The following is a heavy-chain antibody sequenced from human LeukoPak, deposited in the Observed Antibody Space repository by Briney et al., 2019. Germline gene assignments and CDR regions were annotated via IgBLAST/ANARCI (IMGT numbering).Heavy chain of an antibody. V-gene: IGHV3-23*01. CDR1: GFTFSTYA. Sequence: GGSLRLSCAASGFTFSTYAMSWVRQAPGKGLEWGSVISNSGSSTHYADSVKGRFSISRDNSRNTLYLQMNSLRTDDTAVYYCAKDLLSQQVARCFDYWGQGTLVTVSS. J-gene: IGHJ4*02. D-gene: IGHD6-13*01. CDR3: AKDLLSQQVARCFDY. CDR2: ISNSGSST.